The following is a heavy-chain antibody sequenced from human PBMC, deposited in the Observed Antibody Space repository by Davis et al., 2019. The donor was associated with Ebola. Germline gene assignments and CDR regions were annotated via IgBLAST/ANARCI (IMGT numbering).Heavy chain of an antibody. J-gene: IGHJ4*02. V-gene: IGHV3-7*01. D-gene: IGHD3-10*01. Sequence: GESLKISCAASGFTFIGHWMSWVRQAPGKGLEWVANIKQDGSEKYYVDSVKGRFTISRDNSKNTLYLQMNSLRAEDTAVYYCANSRFGESHFDYWGQGTLVTVSS. CDR3: ANSRFGESHFDY. CDR2: IKQDGSEK. CDR1: GFTFIGHW.